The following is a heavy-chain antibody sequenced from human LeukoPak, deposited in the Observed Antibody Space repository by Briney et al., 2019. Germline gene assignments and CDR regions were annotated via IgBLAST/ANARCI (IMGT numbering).Heavy chain of an antibody. D-gene: IGHD1-26*01. Sequence: PGGSLRLSCAASGFTFSNYWMNWVGQAPGKGLEGVSVIYSGGSTYYADSVKGRFTISRDNSKNTLYLQMNSLRAEDTAVYYCARDSGSYYFDYWSQGTLVTVSS. CDR2: IYSGGST. V-gene: IGHV3-53*01. CDR1: GFTFSNYW. CDR3: ARDSGSYYFDY. J-gene: IGHJ4*02.